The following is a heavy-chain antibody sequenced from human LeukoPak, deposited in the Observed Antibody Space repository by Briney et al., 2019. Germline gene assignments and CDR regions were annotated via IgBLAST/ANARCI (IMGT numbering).Heavy chain of an antibody. D-gene: IGHD6-13*01. Sequence: PSETLSLTCTVSGGSISSSSYYWGWIRQPPGKGLEWIGSIYYSGSTYYNPSLKSRVTISVDTSKNQFSLRLSSVTAADTAVYYCATLESAAAGRAEYFQHWGQGTLVTVSS. CDR2: IYYSGST. J-gene: IGHJ1*01. V-gene: IGHV4-39*07. CDR1: GGSISSSSYY. CDR3: ATLESAAAGRAEYFQH.